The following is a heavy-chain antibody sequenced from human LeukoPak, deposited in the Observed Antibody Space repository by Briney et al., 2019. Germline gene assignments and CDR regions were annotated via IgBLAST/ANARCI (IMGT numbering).Heavy chain of an antibody. D-gene: IGHD2-15*01. CDR1: GGSISSGSYY. V-gene: IGHV4-61*02. Sequence: SETLSLTCTVSGGSISSGSYYWSWIRQAAGKGVEWIGRIYTGGSTNYNPSLKSRVTISVDTSKNQFSLKLSSVTAADTAMYYCARDKRGGSPYYFDSWGQGTLVTVSS. CDR3: ARDKRGGSPYYFDS. CDR2: IYTGGST. J-gene: IGHJ4*02.